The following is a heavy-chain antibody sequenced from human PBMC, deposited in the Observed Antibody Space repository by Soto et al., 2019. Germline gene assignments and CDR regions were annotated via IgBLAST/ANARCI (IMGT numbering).Heavy chain of an antibody. J-gene: IGHJ6*03. CDR1: GGTFSSYA. CDR2: IIAIFGTA. CDR3: AREGVSLWFGELPSSHYMDV. D-gene: IGHD3-10*01. V-gene: IGHV1-69*13. Sequence: SVKVSCKASGGTFSSYAVTWVRQAPGQGLEWMGGIIAIFGTANYAQKFQGRVTITADESTSTAYMELSSLRSEDTAVYYCAREGVSLWFGELPSSHYMDVWGKGTTVTVSS.